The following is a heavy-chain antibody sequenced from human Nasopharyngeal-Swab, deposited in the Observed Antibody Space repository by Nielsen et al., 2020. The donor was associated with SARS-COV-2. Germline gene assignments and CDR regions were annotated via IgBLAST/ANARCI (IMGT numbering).Heavy chain of an antibody. CDR3: AKVSRSSGWYRGWFDP. Sequence: GGSLRLSCAASGFTFSSYAMSWVRQAPGKGLEWVSAISGSGGSTYYADSVKGRFTISRDNSKNTLYLQMNSLRAEDTAVYYCAKVSRSSGWYRGWFDPWGQGTLVTVSS. V-gene: IGHV3-23*01. CDR1: GFTFSSYA. CDR2: ISGSGGST. D-gene: IGHD6-19*01. J-gene: IGHJ5*02.